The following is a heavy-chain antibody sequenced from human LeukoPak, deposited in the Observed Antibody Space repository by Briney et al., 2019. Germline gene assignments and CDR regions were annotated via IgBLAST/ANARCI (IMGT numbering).Heavy chain of an antibody. Sequence: SVKVSCKACGGTFSSGAIRSVRQAPGQWLEWMGTIIPILGIANYAQKFQGRVTITADKSTSTAYMELSSLRSEDTAVYYCARKRGDVEMATDYYYYYGMDVWGQGTTVTVSS. J-gene: IGHJ6*02. CDR3: ARKRGDVEMATDYYYYYGMDV. V-gene: IGHV1-69*04. CDR2: IIPILGIA. D-gene: IGHD5-24*01. CDR1: GGTFSSGA.